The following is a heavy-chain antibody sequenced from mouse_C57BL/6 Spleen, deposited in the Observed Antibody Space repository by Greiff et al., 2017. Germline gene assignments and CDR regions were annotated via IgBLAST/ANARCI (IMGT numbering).Heavy chain of an antibody. CDR2: INPSNGGT. Sequence: QVQLQQPGTELVKPGASVKLSCKASGYTFTSYWMHWVKQRPGKGLEWIGNINPSNGGTNYNAKFKSTATLTVDKSSSTAYMQLSSLTSEDSAVDYCARFDGNYWYFDVWGTGTTVTVSS. J-gene: IGHJ1*03. V-gene: IGHV1-53*01. CDR1: GYTFTSYW. CDR3: ARFDGNYWYFDV. D-gene: IGHD2-1*01.